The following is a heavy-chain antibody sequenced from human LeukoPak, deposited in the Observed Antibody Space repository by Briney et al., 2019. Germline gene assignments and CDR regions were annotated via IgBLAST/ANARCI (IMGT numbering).Heavy chain of an antibody. V-gene: IGHV4-38-2*02. J-gene: IGHJ5*02. D-gene: IGHD3-22*01. CDR3: ARRDGYYYDSSSFDP. CDR1: GYSISSGYY. Sequence: SETLSLTCTVSGYSISSGYYWGWIRQPPGKGLEWIGEVNHSGSTNYNPSLKSRVTILVDTSKNQFSLKLSSVTAADTAVYYCARRDGYYYDSSSFDPWGQGTLVTVSS. CDR2: VNHSGST.